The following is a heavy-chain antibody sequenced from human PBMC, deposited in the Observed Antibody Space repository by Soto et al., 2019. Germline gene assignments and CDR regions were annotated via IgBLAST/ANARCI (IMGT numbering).Heavy chain of an antibody. CDR2: FDPEDGET. CDR1: GYTLTELS. Sequence: ASVKVSCKVSGYTLTELSMHWVRQAPGKGLEWMGGFDPEDGETIYAQKFQGRVTMTEDTSTDTAYVGLSSLRSEDTAVYYCATDLKVPAMAIPVGYWGQGTLVTVSS. J-gene: IGHJ4*02. CDR3: ATDLKVPAMAIPVGY. V-gene: IGHV1-24*01. D-gene: IGHD5-18*01.